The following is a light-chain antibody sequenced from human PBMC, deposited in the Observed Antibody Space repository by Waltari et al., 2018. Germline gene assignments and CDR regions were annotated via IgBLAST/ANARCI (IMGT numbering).Light chain of an antibody. CDR1: QDILYSSNNKNY. V-gene: IGKV4-1*01. CDR2: WAS. Sequence: DIVMTQSPDSLVVSLGERATINCKSSQDILYSSNNKNYLAWYQHKPRQPPKLLSYWASIRASGVPDRFSGNGSGTEFTLTISSLQAEDVAVYYCQQCYSPPLSCGGGTKVELK. J-gene: IGKJ4*01. CDR3: QQCYSPPLS.